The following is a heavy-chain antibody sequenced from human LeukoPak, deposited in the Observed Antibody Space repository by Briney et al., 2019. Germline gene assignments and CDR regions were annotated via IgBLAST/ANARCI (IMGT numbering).Heavy chain of an antibody. D-gene: IGHD6-13*01. CDR2: ISGSGGST. J-gene: IGHJ4*02. CDR1: GFTFSSHA. Sequence: PGGSLRLSCAASGFTFSSHAMSWVRQAPGKGLEWVSAISGSGGSTYYADSVKGRFTISRDNSKNTLYLQMNSLSAEDTAVYYPAKYPTPRSIWYPNDYGGQGPLVTVSS. CDR3: AKYPTPRSIWYPNDY. V-gene: IGHV3-23*01.